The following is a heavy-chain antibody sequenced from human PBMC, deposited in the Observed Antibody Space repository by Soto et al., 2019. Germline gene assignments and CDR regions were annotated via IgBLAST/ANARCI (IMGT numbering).Heavy chain of an antibody. D-gene: IGHD3-22*01. V-gene: IGHV1-18*01. CDR2: ISTYNGNT. Sequence: QGQLVQSGAEMKNPGASVKVSCKASGYTFTSNGISWVRQAPGQGLEWMGWISTYNGNTNYAQKLQGRVTMTTDTXTSTAYMELRSLRSDDTAVYYCARERGGYYYRFDSWGQGTLVTVSS. CDR3: ARERGGYYYRFDS. CDR1: GYTFTSNG. J-gene: IGHJ4*02.